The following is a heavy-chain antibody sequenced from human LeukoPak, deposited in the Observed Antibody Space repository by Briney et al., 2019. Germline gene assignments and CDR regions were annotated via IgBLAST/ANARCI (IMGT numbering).Heavy chain of an antibody. J-gene: IGHJ4*02. CDR2: INWNGGST. CDR1: GFTFDDYG. V-gene: IGHV3-20*04. Sequence: GGSLRLSCAASGFTFDDYGMSWVRQAPGKGLEWVSGINWNGGSTGYADSVKGRFTISRDNAKHSLYLQMNILRAEDTAVYYCAGSKGSGGIDYWGQGTLVTVSS. CDR3: AGSKGSGGIDY. D-gene: IGHD3-10*01.